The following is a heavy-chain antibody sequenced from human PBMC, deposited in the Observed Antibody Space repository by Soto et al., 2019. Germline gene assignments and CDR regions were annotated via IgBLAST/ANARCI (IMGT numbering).Heavy chain of an antibody. CDR3: ASGPCLDCSSTSRLGMDV. CDR1: GGTFSSYA. J-gene: IGHJ6*02. CDR2: IIPIFGTA. D-gene: IGHD2-2*01. Sequence: GASVKVSCKASGGTFSSYAISWVRQAPGQGLEWMGGIIPIFGTANYAQKFQGRVTITADESTSTAYMELSSLRSEDTAVYYCASGPCLDCSSTSRLGMDVWGQGTTVTVSS. V-gene: IGHV1-69*13.